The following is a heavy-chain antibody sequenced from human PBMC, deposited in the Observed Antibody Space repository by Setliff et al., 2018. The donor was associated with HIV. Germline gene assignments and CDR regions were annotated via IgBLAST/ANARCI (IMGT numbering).Heavy chain of an antibody. D-gene: IGHD6-19*01. V-gene: IGHV3-48*03. Sequence: GESLKISCAASGFTFSGYEMNWVRQAPGKGPEWIAYISASSDTINYADSVEGRFTISRDNAMNSLYLQMNSLRAEDTALYYCATGGWFDYWGQGVLVTVSS. CDR2: ISASSDTI. CDR3: ATGGWFDY. J-gene: IGHJ4*02. CDR1: GFTFSGYE.